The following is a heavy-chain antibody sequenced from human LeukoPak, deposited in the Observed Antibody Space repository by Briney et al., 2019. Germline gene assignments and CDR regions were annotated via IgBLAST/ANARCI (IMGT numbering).Heavy chain of an antibody. CDR3: ARGGGLDV. V-gene: IGHV3-74*01. CDR2: ITNDGSST. CDR1: GLTFSSHW. Sequence: PGGSLRLSCAASGLTFSSHWMHWVRQAPGKGLVWVSRITNDGSSTTYADSVKGRFTISRDNAKNSLYLQMSNSRAEDTAVYFCARGGGLDVWGQGATVTVSS. J-gene: IGHJ6*02. D-gene: IGHD3-16*01.